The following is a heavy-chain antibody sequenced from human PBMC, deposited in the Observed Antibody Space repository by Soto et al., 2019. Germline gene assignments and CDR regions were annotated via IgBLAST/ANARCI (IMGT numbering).Heavy chain of an antibody. D-gene: IGHD1-1*01. CDR2: ITTGGEYR. Sequence: PVGSLRLSCAASGFTFSSYNINWFRQAPGNGLEWVSSITTGGEYRFYADSVKGRFTISRDSAKNSVYLEMSSLRVEDTAVYYCARERQSVQEWLDPWGQGTQVTVS. J-gene: IGHJ5*02. CDR3: ARERQSVQEWLDP. V-gene: IGHV3-21*06. CDR1: GFTFSSYN.